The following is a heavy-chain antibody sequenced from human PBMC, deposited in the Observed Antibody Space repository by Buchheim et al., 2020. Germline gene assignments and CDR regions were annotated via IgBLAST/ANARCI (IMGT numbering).Heavy chain of an antibody. CDR2: IYYSGTT. CDR3: ARGYNYVRGSYRYFDY. J-gene: IGHJ4*02. D-gene: IGHD3-16*02. Sequence: QVQLQESGPGLVKPSHTLSLTCTVSGASISTGDYYWSWIRQPPGKGLEWIGYIYYSGTTYYHPSLKRRVTISVDTSKNDFSLKLSSVTAADTAVYYCARGYNYVRGSYRYFDYWGQGTL. V-gene: IGHV4-30-4*01. CDR1: GASISTGDYY.